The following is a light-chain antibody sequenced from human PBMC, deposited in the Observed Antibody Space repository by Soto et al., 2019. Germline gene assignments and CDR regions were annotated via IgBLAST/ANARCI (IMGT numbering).Light chain of an antibody. Sequence: EIVLTQPPATLSLSPGERATLSCRASQSVSSSYLAWYQQKPGQSPRLLIYGAYKRATGFQARFSGSGSGTEFTLSIRSLQSEDFAVYYCKQYNDNWPTFGQGTKVDIK. V-gene: IGKV3-20*02. CDR2: GAY. CDR1: QSVSSSY. J-gene: IGKJ1*01. CDR3: KQYNDNWPT.